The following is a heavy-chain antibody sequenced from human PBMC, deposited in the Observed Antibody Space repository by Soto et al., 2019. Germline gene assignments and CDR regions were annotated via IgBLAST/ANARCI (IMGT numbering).Heavy chain of an antibody. J-gene: IGHJ5*02. Sequence: SETLSLTCTVSGVSISSSSYYWGWIRQPPGKGLEWIGSIYDSGSTYYNPSCTSRVTISVDTSKNQFSLKPSSVTAAETAVYYCARPRGPADTKGHWFDPWGQGTLVTVSS. D-gene: IGHD2-2*01. CDR2: IYDSGST. V-gene: IGHV4-39*01. CDR1: GVSISSSSYY. CDR3: ARPRGPADTKGHWFDP.